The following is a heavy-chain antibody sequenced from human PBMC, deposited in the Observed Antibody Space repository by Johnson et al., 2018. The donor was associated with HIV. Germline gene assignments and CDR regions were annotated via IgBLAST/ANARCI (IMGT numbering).Heavy chain of an antibody. V-gene: IGHV3-30*02. J-gene: IGHJ3*02. CDR1: GFTFRDYG. Sequence: QVQLLESGGGVVQPRGSLRLSCAASGFTFRDYGMHWVRQAPGKGLVWVAFIQYDGSNKYYADSVRGRFTISRDNSKNTLYLQMNSQRAEDTAVYYCAKSWHSGSLYDAFHIWGQGTMVTVSS. CDR2: IQYDGSNK. D-gene: IGHD1-26*01. CDR3: AKSWHSGSLYDAFHI.